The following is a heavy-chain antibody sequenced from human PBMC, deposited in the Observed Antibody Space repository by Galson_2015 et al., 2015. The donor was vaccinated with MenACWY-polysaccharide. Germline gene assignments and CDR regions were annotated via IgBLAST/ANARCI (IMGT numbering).Heavy chain of an antibody. D-gene: IGHD2-15*01. J-gene: IGHJ5*02. CDR2: IYWNDDK. CDR3: AHRGGYCSGGTCWRWFDP. CDR1: GFSLSTSDVG. V-gene: IGHV2-5*01. Sequence: PALVKPTQTLTLTCTFSGFSLSTSDVGVGWIRQPPGKALEWLALIYWNDDKRYSPSLKSWLTITKDTSKNQVVLTMTNMDPVDTATYYCAHRGGYCSGGTCWRWFDPWGQGTLVTVSS.